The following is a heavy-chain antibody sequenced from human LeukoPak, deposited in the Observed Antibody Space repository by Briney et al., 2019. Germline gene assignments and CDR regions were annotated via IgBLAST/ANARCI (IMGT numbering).Heavy chain of an antibody. D-gene: IGHD5-12*01. CDR3: ARDHSGAVADY. CDR1: GFSFSSYA. J-gene: IGHJ4*02. V-gene: IGHV3-64*02. Sequence: PGGSLRLSCAASGFSFSSYALHWVRQAPGKGLEYVSSVSSNGRFTSYADSVKGGFTISKDQSKNTVFLQMGSLGPEDMGLYYCARDHSGAVADYWGQGTLVTVSP. CDR2: VSSNGRFT.